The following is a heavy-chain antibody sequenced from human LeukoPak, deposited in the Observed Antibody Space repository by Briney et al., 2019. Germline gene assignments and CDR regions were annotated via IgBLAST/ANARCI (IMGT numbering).Heavy chain of an antibody. CDR1: GYTFSSYG. CDR2: INPNSGGT. CDR3: ARSRGTYYGSGSYYFDY. V-gene: IGHV1-2*02. Sequence: ASVKVSCKASGYTFSSYGITWVRQAPGQGLEWMGWINPNSGGTNYAQKFQGRVTMTRDTSISTAYMELSRLRSDDTAVYYCARSRGTYYGSGSYYFDYWGQGTLVTVSS. J-gene: IGHJ4*02. D-gene: IGHD3-10*01.